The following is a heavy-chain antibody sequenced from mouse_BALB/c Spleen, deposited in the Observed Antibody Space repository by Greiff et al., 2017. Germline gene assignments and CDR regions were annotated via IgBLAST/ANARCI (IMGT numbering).Heavy chain of an antibody. V-gene: IGHV5-17*02. Sequence: EVHLVESGGGLVQPGGSRKLSCAASGFTFSSFGMHWVRQAPEKGLEWVAYISSGSSTIYYADTVKGRFTISRDNPKNTLFLQMTSLRSEDTAMYYCARDSSGTFDYWGQGTTLTVSS. CDR2: ISSGSSTI. D-gene: IGHD3-2*01. CDR3: ARDSSGTFDY. J-gene: IGHJ2*01. CDR1: GFTFSSFG.